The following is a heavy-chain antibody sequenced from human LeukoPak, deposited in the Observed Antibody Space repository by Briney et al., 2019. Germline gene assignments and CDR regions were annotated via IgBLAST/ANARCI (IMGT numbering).Heavy chain of an antibody. V-gene: IGHV3-21*01. J-gene: IGHJ6*04. D-gene: IGHD3-10*02. CDR2: LSSSSSYI. CDR3: AELGITMIGGV. Sequence: GGSLRLSCAASGFTFSSYSMNWVRQAPGKGLEWVSSLSSSSSYIDYADSVKGRFTISRDNAKNSLYLQMNSLRAEDTAVYYCAELGITMIGGVWGKGTTVTISS. CDR1: GFTFSSYS.